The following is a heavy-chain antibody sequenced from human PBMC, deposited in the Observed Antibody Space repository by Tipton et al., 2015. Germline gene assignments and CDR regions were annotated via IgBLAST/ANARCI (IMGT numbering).Heavy chain of an antibody. CDR1: GFTFSTYS. CDR3: AKDFRSSSWSSYFYGLDV. D-gene: IGHD6-13*01. J-gene: IGHJ6*02. Sequence: GSLRLSCAASGFTFSTYSMNWFRQAPGKGLEWVSSISNRGNYIYYADSLQGRFTISRDNAKTSLYLQMNSLRAEDTALYYCAKDFRSSSWSSYFYGLDVWGQGTTVTVSS. V-gene: IGHV3-21*04. CDR2: ISNRGNYI.